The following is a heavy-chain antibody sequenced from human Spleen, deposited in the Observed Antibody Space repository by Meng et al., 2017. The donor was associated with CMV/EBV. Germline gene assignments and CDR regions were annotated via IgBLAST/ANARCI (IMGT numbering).Heavy chain of an antibody. CDR1: GGSFSGYY. Sequence: VYGGSFSGYYWNWICQPPGKGLEWIGEINHGGSTNYNSSLKSRVTISGDTSKNQFSLKLSSVTAADTAVYYCASRITIFGVPSNALAWGQGTLVTVSS. D-gene: IGHD3-3*01. J-gene: IGHJ5*02. V-gene: IGHV4-34*01. CDR2: INHGGST. CDR3: ASRITIFGVPSNALA.